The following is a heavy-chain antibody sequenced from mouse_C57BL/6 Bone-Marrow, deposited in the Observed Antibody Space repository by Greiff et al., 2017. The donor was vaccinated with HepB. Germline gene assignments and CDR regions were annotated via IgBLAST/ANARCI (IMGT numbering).Heavy chain of an antibody. D-gene: IGHD2-2*01. J-gene: IGHJ4*01. CDR3: ATTHGSYAMDY. CDR2: IWGVGST. Sequence: VKLQESGPGLVAPSQSLSITCTVSGFSLTSYGVDWVRQSPGKGLEWLGVIWGVGSTNYNSALKSRLSISKDNSKSQVFLKMNSLQTDDTAMYYCATTHGSYAMDYWGQGTSVTVSS. CDR1: GFSLTSYG. V-gene: IGHV2-6*01.